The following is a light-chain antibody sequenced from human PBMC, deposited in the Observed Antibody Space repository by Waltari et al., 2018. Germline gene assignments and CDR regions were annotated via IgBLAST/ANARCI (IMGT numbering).Light chain of an antibody. CDR3: QQYNNWPPVT. CDR2: AAS. Sequence: EVAMTQSPATLSVSPGERVTLSCRASQSVGSKLAWYEQKPGQAPRLLIYAASTRATGIPARFSGSGSGTEFTLTISSLQSEDFAVYYCQQYNNWPPVTFGQGTRLEYK. CDR1: QSVGSK. J-gene: IGKJ5*01. V-gene: IGKV3-15*01.